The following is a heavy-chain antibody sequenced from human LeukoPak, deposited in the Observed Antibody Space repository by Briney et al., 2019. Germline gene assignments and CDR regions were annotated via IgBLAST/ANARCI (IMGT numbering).Heavy chain of an antibody. CDR1: GFTFNTYW. CDR2: IRQDGSET. D-gene: IGHD1-1*01. V-gene: IGHV3-7*01. J-gene: IGHJ4*02. CDR3: AKVGWGRAPDKLDY. Sequence: GGSLRLSCAASGFTFNTYWMSWVRQAPGKGLEWVANIRQDGSETYSKNSLYLQMNSLRAEDTAVYYCAKVGWGRAPDKLDYWGQGTLLTVSS.